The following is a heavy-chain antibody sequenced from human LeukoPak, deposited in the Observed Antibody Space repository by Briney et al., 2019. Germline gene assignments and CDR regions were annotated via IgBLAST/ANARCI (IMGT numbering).Heavy chain of an antibody. Sequence: SSETLSLTCAVYGGSFSGYYWSWIRQPPGKGLEWIGEINHSGSTNYNPSLKSRVTISVDTSKNQFSLKLSSVTAADTAVYYCARDTIHYYDSSNLKLLDYWGQGTLVTVSS. D-gene: IGHD3-22*01. CDR2: INHSGST. J-gene: IGHJ4*02. CDR3: ARDTIHYYDSSNLKLLDY. CDR1: GGSFSGYY. V-gene: IGHV4-34*01.